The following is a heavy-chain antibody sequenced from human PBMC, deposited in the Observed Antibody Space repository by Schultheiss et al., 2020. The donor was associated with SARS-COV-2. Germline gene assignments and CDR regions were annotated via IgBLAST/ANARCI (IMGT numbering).Heavy chain of an antibody. CDR1: GFTFNSYA. CDR3: ARQYSNYEAFDI. D-gene: IGHD4-11*01. J-gene: IGHJ3*02. CDR2: IAPTSGST. Sequence: GGSLRLSCAASGFTFNSYAMNWVRQAPGKGLEWVSSIAPTSGSTYYADSVKGRFTISRDNSKNTLYLQMNSLRAEDTAVYYCARQYSNYEAFDIWGQGTMVTVSS. V-gene: IGHV3-23*01.